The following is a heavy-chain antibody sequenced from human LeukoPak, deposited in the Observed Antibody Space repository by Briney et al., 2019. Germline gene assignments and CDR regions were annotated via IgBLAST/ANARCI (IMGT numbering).Heavy chain of an antibody. Sequence: SGPALVKPTQTLTLTCTFSGFSLSTRGMCVSWIRQPPGKALEWLARIDWNDDKYYSTSLKTRLTISKDTSKNQVVLTMTNMDPVDTATYYCARTLLHDYGDYVDYWGQGTLVTVSS. D-gene: IGHD4-17*01. V-gene: IGHV2-70*11. J-gene: IGHJ4*02. CDR1: GFSLSTRGMC. CDR3: ARTLLHDYGDYVDY. CDR2: IDWNDDK.